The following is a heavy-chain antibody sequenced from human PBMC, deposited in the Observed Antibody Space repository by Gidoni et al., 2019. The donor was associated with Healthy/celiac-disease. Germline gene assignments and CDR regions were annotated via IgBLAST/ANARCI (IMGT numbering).Heavy chain of an antibody. CDR1: GGSLSGYY. CDR2: INHSGST. V-gene: IGHV4-34*01. CDR3: ASRARGITFGGVIVH. Sequence: QVQLQQWGAGLLKPSEPLSLTCAVYGGSLSGYYWSWIRQPPGKGLGWIGEINHSGSTNYNPSLKSRVTISVDTSKNQFSLKLSSVTAADTAVYYCASRARGITFGGVIVHWGQGTLVTVSS. D-gene: IGHD3-16*02. J-gene: IGHJ4*02.